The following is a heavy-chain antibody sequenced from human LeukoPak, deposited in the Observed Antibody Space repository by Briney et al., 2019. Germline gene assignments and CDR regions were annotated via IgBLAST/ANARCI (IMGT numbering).Heavy chain of an antibody. CDR1: GFTFSSYY. CDR2: FYVGGPT. CDR3: ARGAGGNFYEY. J-gene: IGHJ4*01. V-gene: IGHV3-53*05. Sequence: GGSLRLSCAASGFTFSSYYMNWVRQAPGKGLEWISVFYVGGPTYYSDSVQGRLTISRDNSKNTVDLQMSSLRPEDTAVYYCARGAGGNFYEYWGHGTLVTVSS.